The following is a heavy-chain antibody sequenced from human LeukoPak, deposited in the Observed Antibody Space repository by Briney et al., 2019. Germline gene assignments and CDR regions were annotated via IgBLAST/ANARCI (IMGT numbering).Heavy chain of an antibody. J-gene: IGHJ5*02. V-gene: IGHV4-31*03. D-gene: IGHD3-3*01. CDR3: ARDGGGTFGVVIGRGWFDP. Sequence: SETLSLTCTVSGGSISSGGYYWSWIRQHPGKGLEWIGYIYYSGSTYYNPSLKSRVTISVDTSKNQFSLKLGSVTAADTAVYYCARDGGGTFGVVIGRGWFDPWGQGTLVTVSS. CDR1: GGSISSGGYY. CDR2: IYYSGST.